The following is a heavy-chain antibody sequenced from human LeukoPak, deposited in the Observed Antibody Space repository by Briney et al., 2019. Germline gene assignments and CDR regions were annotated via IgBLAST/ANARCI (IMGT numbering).Heavy chain of an antibody. CDR2: ISGSGGST. J-gene: IGHJ3*02. V-gene: IGHV3-23*01. D-gene: IGHD2-21*01. CDR1: ESTVRGDA. Sequence: PGGSLRHSCASSESTVRGDAMSWGRQAPGKGLEWVSHISGSGGSTYYADSVKGRFTISRDNSRNTLYLQMNSLRAEDTAVYYCAKAGDFPDAVDIGGQGTMVTVSS. CDR3: AKAGDFPDAVDI.